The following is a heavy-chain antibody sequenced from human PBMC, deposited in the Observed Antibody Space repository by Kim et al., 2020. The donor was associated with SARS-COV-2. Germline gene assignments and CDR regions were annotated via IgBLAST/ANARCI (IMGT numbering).Heavy chain of an antibody. V-gene: IGHV4-59*01. CDR3: ARDSFIMVRGVKARTPYY. Sequence: SETLSLTCTVSGGSISSYYWSWIRQPPGKGLEWIGYIYYSGSTNYNPSLKSRVTISVDTSKNQFSLKLSSVTAADTAVSYYARDSFIMVRGVKARTPYY. D-gene: IGHD3-10*01. CDR2: IYYSGST. J-gene: IGHJ6*01. CDR1: GGSISSYY.